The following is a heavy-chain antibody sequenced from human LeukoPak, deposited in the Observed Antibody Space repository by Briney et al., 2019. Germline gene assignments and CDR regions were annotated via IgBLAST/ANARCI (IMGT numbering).Heavy chain of an antibody. CDR3: ARESHTRSYYGMDV. J-gene: IGHJ6*02. CDR2: IGTAGDT. Sequence: GGSLRLSCAASGFTLSSFDMHWVRHLAGKGLEWVSAIGTAGDTYYPDSVKGRFTISRENAKNSLYLQMNSLRAGDTAVYYCARESHTRSYYGMDVWGQGTTVTVSS. D-gene: IGHD1-1*01. V-gene: IGHV3-13*01. CDR1: GFTLSSFD.